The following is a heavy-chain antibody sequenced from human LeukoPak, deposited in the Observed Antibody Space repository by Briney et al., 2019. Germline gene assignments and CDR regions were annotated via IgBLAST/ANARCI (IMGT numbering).Heavy chain of an antibody. V-gene: IGHV3-64*01. J-gene: IGHJ3*01. Sequence: GGSLRLSCAASGFTFSNYAMHWVRQAPGKGLEYVSSISSNGGSTQYANSVRGTFTISRDNSKYTLYLQVGSLRAEDMAVYYCARDADPHSSSWYGAFCLWGQGTMVTVSS. CDR3: ARDADPHSSSWYGAFCL. D-gene: IGHD6-13*01. CDR2: ISSNGGST. CDR1: GFTFSNYA.